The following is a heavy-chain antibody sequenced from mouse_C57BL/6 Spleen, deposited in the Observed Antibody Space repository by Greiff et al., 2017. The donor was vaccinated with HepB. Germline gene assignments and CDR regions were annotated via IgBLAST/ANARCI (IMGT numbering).Heavy chain of an antibody. CDR3: AREGITTVGDY. V-gene: IGHV1-69*01. CDR2: IDPSDSYT. Sequence: QVQLQQSGAELVMPGASVKLSCKASGYTFTSYWMHWVKQRPGQGLEWIGEIDPSDSYTNYNQKFKGKSTLTVDKSSSTAYMQLSSLTSEDSAVYYCAREGITTVGDYWGQGTTLTVSS. CDR1: GYTFTSYW. J-gene: IGHJ2*01. D-gene: IGHD1-1*01.